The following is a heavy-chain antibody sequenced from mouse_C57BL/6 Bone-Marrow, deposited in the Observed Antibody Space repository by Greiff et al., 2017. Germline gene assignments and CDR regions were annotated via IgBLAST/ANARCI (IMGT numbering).Heavy chain of an antibody. J-gene: IGHJ3*01. V-gene: IGHV1-87*01. Sequence: VKVVESGPELARPWASVKISCQAFYTFSRRLHFAIRDPNYWMQWVKQRPGQGLAWIGATYSGNGDTSYNQKFKGKATLTADKSSSTDYMQLSGLTSEYSAVYFCAWDSYFWFAYWGQGTLVTVSA. CDR2: GQGLAWIG. D-gene: IGHD2-12*01. CDR3: SEYSAVYFCAWDSYFWFAY. CDR1: YTFS.